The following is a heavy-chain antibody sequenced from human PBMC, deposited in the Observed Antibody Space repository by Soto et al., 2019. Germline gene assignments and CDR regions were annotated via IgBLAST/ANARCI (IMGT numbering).Heavy chain of an antibody. Sequence: EVQLVESGGGLVQPGGSLRLSCAASGFTFSTYWIHWVRQAPGKGLVWVSRINSDGSSTNYADSVKGRFTISRDNAKNTLFLQMNSLRAEDTAVYYCARDRWGGRSDMDVWGQGTTVTVSS. CDR3: ARDRWGGRSDMDV. J-gene: IGHJ6*02. CDR2: INSDGSST. D-gene: IGHD6-19*01. V-gene: IGHV3-74*01. CDR1: GFTFSTYW.